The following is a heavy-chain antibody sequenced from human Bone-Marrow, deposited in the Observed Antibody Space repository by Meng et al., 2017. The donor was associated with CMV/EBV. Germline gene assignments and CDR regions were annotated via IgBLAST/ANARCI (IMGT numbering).Heavy chain of an antibody. D-gene: IGHD3-3*01. CDR2: IKCDGSEK. Sequence: GGSLRLSCAASGFTFSSSWMHWVCQAPEKGLEWVADIKCDGSEKYYVDSVKGRLTISRDNAKNSLYLQMNSLRAEDTAVYYCARDKERFLEENAFDIWGQGKRVT. CDR1: GFTFSSSW. J-gene: IGHJ3*02. V-gene: IGHV3-52*01. CDR3: ARDKERFLEENAFDI.